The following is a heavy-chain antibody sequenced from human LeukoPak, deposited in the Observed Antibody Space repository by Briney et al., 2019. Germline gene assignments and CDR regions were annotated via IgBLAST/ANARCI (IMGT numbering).Heavy chain of an antibody. Sequence: ASVKVSCKASGYTFTGYYMHWVRQAPGQGLEWMGRINPNSGGTNYAQTFQGRVTMTTDTSTSTAYMELRSLRSDDTAVYYCARDQIRFLEWLNNGAFDIWGQGTMVTVSS. D-gene: IGHD3-3*01. V-gene: IGHV1-2*06. CDR3: ARDQIRFLEWLNNGAFDI. CDR2: INPNSGGT. J-gene: IGHJ3*02. CDR1: GYTFTGYY.